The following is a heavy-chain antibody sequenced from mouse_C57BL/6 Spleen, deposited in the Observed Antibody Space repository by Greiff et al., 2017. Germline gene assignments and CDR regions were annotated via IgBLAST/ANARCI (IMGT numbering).Heavy chain of an antibody. CDR1: GYTFTSYW. V-gene: IGHV1-50*01. J-gene: IGHJ2*01. CDR2: IDPPSSYT. Sequence: QVQLQQPGAELVKPGTSVKLSCKASGYTFTSYWMHWVKQRPGQGLEWIGEIDPPSSYTNYNQQFKGKATLTVDTSSSTAYMQLSSLTSEDSAVFYCANSDFDDWGQGTTLTVSS. CDR3: ANSDFDD.